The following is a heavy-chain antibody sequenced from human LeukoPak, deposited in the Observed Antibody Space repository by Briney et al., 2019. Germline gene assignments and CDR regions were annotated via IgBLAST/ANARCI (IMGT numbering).Heavy chain of an antibody. J-gene: IGHJ5*02. CDR2: INPNSGGT. V-gene: IGHV1-2*02. CDR3: ARGPTYYYGSDNWFDP. Sequence: ASVKVSCKASGYTFTGYYMHWVRQAPGLGLEWMGWINPNSGGTNYAQKFQGRVTMTRDTSISTAYMELSRLRSDDTAVYYCARGPTYYYGSDNWFDPWGQGTLVTVSS. D-gene: IGHD3-10*01. CDR1: GYTFTGYY.